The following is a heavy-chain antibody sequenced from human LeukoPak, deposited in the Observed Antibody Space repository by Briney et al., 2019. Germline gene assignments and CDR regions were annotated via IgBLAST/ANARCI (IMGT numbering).Heavy chain of an antibody. CDR3: AKDRPPTVNGCLDY. V-gene: IGHV3-30*18. J-gene: IGHJ4*02. CDR1: GFTFSRFG. Sequence: GGSLRLSCAASGFTFSRFGMHWVRQAPGKGLEWVAVISYDGSNKYYADSVKGRFTISRDNSKNTLAMQMNSLRAEDTAVYYCAKDRPPTVNGCLDYWGQGTLVTVSS. CDR2: ISYDGSNK. D-gene: IGHD4-11*01.